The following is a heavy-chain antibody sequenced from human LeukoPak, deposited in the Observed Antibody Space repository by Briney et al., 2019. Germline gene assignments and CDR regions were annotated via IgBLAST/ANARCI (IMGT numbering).Heavy chain of an antibody. CDR1: FIFSTYA. Sequence: GGSLRLSCAASFIFSTYAMNWVRQAPGKGLEWVSAISDSGGITYYADSVKGRFTISRDNSKNTLYLQMNSLRAEDTAVYYCARDGHYYDSSGYSEPLDYWGQGTLVTVSS. CDR3: ARDGHYYDSSGYSEPLDY. D-gene: IGHD3-22*01. J-gene: IGHJ4*02. CDR2: ISDSGGIT. V-gene: IGHV3-23*01.